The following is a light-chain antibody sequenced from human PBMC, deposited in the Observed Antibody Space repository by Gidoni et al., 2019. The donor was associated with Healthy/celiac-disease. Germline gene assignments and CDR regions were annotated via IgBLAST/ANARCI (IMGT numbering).Light chain of an antibody. V-gene: IGKV1-39*01. CDR2: AAS. J-gene: IGKJ4*01. CDR1: QSISSY. Sequence: DIHLTQSPSSLSASVGDRVTITCRASQSISSYLNWYQQKPGKAPNLLIYAASSLQSGVPSRFSSSGSGTDFTLTISSLQPEDFATYYCQQRYSTPLTFGGGTKVEIK. CDR3: QQRYSTPLT.